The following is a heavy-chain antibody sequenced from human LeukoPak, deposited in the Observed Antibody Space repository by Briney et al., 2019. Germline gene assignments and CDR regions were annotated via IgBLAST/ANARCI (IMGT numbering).Heavy chain of an antibody. V-gene: IGHV3-30-3*01. Sequence: GGSLRLSCAASGFTFSSYAMHWVRQAPGKGLEGVAVISYDGSNKYYADSVKGRFTISRDNSKNTLYLQMNSLRAEDTAVYYCARDGGYDFWSGYRDYWGQGTLVTVSS. J-gene: IGHJ4*02. CDR1: GFTFSSYA. CDR3: ARDGGYDFWSGYRDY. CDR2: ISYDGSNK. D-gene: IGHD3-3*01.